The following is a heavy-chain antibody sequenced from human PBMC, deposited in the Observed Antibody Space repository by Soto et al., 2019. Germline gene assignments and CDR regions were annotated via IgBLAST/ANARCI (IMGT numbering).Heavy chain of an antibody. D-gene: IGHD4-17*01. V-gene: IGHV1-18*01. CDR1: GYTFTSYG. Sequence: GASVKVSCKASGYTFTSYGISWVRQAPGQGLEWMGWISAYNGNTNYAQKLQGRVTMTTDTSTSTAYMELRSLRSDDTAVYYCASDEDMTTVTTWDYWGQGTLVTVSS. CDR2: ISAYNGNT. J-gene: IGHJ4*02. CDR3: ASDEDMTTVTTWDY.